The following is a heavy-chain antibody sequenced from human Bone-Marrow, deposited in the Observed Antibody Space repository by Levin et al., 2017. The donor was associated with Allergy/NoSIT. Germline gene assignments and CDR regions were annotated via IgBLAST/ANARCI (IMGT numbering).Heavy chain of an antibody. D-gene: IGHD3-9*01. CDR1: GGSIRSSSYD. CDR3: ARNLKANIDWLGAFDI. J-gene: IGHJ3*02. V-gene: IGHV4-39*01. CDR2: IFYSGRT. Sequence: GSLRLSCNVSGGSIRSSSYDWGWIRQPPGTGLEWIASIFYSGRTYFNPSLKSRVTISADTAKSQFFLKVRSVTAADTAVYYCARNLKANIDWLGAFDIWGQGTVVTVSS.